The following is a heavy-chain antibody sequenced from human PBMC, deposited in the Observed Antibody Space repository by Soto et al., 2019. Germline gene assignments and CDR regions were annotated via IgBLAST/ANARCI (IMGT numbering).Heavy chain of an antibody. V-gene: IGHV3-66*01. CDR3: TRDHVQCRCGRWYGVPMDV. CDR2: IQSGGST. CDR1: GFTVSSKY. D-gene: IGHD2-15*01. Sequence: EVQLVESGGGLVQPGGSLRLTCAASGFTVSSKYMSWVRQAPVKGLVWVSLIQSGGSTYYAGSVKGRFTISRDNSVDTMFLQISRLSVEDTAVYYCTRDHVQCRCGRWYGVPMDVWGKGTTVTVSA. J-gene: IGHJ6*04.